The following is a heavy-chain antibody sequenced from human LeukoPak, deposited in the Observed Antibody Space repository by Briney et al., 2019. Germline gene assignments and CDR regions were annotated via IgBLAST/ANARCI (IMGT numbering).Heavy chain of an antibody. Sequence: PSETLSLTCTVSGYSISSGYYWGWIRQPPGKGLEWIGSIYHSGSTYYNPSLKSRVTISVDTSKNQFSLKLSSVTAADTAVYYCARAPRFTAMATFDYWGQGTLVTVSS. D-gene: IGHD5-18*01. CDR3: ARAPRFTAMATFDY. J-gene: IGHJ4*02. V-gene: IGHV4-38-2*02. CDR2: IYHSGST. CDR1: GYSISSGYY.